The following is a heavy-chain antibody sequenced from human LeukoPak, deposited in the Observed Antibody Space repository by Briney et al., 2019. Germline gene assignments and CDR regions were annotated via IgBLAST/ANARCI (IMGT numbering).Heavy chain of an antibody. Sequence: GASVKVSCKASGYTFTGYYMYWVRQAPGQGLEWMGWINPNSGGTNYAQKFQGRVTMTRDTSISTAYMELSRLRSDDTAVYYCARFYDSSGYYYVRWFDPWGQGTLVTVSS. D-gene: IGHD3-22*01. CDR1: GYTFTGYY. CDR3: ARFYDSSGYYYVRWFDP. V-gene: IGHV1-2*02. J-gene: IGHJ5*02. CDR2: INPNSGGT.